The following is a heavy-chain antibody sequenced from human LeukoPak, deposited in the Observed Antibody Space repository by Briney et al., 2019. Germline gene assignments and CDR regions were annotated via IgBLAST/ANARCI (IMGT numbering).Heavy chain of an antibody. D-gene: IGHD3-22*01. CDR3: ARSSEGRYYYDSSGFSYYYYYMDV. J-gene: IGHJ6*03. V-gene: IGHV4-38-2*02. CDR2: MYHSGST. Sequence: PSETLSLTCSVSGYSISSAYYWGWIRQPPGKGLEWIGTMYHSGSTNYNPSLKSRVTISVDTSKNQFSLKLSSVTAADTAVYYCARSSEGRYYYDSSGFSYYYYYMDVWGKGTTVTISS. CDR1: GYSISSAYY.